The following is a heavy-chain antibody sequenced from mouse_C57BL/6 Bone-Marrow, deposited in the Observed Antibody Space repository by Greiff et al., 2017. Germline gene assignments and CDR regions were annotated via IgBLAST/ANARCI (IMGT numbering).Heavy chain of an antibody. J-gene: IGHJ3*01. Sequence: EVKLMESGGDLVKPGGSLKLSCAASGFTFSSYGMSWVRQTPDKRLEWVATISSGGSYTYYPDSVKGRFTISRDHAKNSLYLQMSSLKSEDTAMYYCAGRRGFAYWGKGTLGTVSA. CDR1: GFTFSSYG. CDR2: ISSGGSYT. CDR3: AGRRGFAY. V-gene: IGHV5-6*02.